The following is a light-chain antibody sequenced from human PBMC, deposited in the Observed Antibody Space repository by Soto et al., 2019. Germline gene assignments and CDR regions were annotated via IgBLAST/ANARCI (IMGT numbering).Light chain of an antibody. CDR1: SSNIGSNY. J-gene: IGLJ2*01. CDR2: SNN. Sequence: QSFLTQPPSASGTPGQSVTISCSGSSSNIGSNYVYWYQQLPGRAPKLLIYSNNQRPSGVPDRVSAAKSGTSASLAIRGLRSEDEAYYYCAAWDDTLSGLAVFGGGTKVTV. CDR3: AAWDDTLSGLAV. V-gene: IGLV1-47*02.